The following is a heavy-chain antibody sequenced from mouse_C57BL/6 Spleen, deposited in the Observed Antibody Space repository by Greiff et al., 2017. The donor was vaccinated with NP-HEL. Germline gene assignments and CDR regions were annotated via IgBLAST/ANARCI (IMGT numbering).Heavy chain of an antibody. V-gene: IGHV1-39*01. CDR2: INPNYGTT. J-gene: IGHJ3*01. Sequence: VQLQQSGPELVKPGASVKISCKASGYSFTDYNMNWVKQSNGKSLEWIGVINPNYGTTSYNQKFKGKATLTVDKSSSTAYMQLSSLTSEDSAVYYCARSGYYGSSLAWFAYWGQGTLVTVSA. CDR3: ARSGYYGSSLAWFAY. D-gene: IGHD1-1*01. CDR1: GYSFTDYN.